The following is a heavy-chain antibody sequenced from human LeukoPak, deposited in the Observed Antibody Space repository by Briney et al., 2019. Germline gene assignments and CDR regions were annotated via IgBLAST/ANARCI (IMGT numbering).Heavy chain of an antibody. CDR1: GFIFSSYS. V-gene: IGHV3-48*01. CDR2: ISSSSRTI. Sequence: GGSLRLSCATSGFIFSSYSMNWVRQAPGKGLEWVSYISSSSRTIYYADSAKGRFTISRDNAKNSLYLQMNSLRAEDTAVYYCARDFHVRNYDIGGYSYWGQGTLVTVSS. J-gene: IGHJ4*02. CDR3: ARDFHVRNYDIGGYSY. D-gene: IGHD3-22*01.